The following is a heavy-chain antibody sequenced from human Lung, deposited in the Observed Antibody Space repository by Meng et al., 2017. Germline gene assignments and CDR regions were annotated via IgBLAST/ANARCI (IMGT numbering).Heavy chain of an antibody. CDR1: IGSISSDSY. J-gene: IGHJ4*02. CDR2: IYSSGNA. V-gene: IGHV4-30-4*08. D-gene: IGHD2-2*01. CDR3: ARGLGEAVVPRTMFDY. Sequence: VPLQASGPGPVKPSQTLSLTYTVSIGSISSDSYWGWIRQPPGKHLEWIGYIYSSGNAYYNPSLKSRVTISVDKSKTQFSLKLSSVTAADTAVYYCARGLGEAVVPRTMFDYWGQGTLVTVSS.